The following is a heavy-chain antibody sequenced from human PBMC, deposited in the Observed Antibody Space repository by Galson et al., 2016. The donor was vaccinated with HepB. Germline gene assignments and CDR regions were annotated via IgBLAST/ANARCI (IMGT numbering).Heavy chain of an antibody. CDR2: TYYRSKWYN. V-gene: IGHV6-1*01. CDR3: ARHPWLPGGA. J-gene: IGHJ5*02. D-gene: IGHD5-12*01. Sequence: CAISGDSVSSNSAAWNWIRQSPSRGLEWLGRTYYRSKWYNDYAVSVKSRISINPDTSKNQFSLQLNSVTPEDTAVHYCARHPWLPGGAWGQGTLVTVSS. CDR1: GDSVSSNSAA.